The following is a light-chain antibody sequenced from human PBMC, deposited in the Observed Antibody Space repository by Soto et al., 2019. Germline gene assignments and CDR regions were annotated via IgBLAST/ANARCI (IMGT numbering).Light chain of an antibody. Sequence: DNQMTQSPSSLSASVGDRVTITCRASQGIGNSLAWYQQKPGKVPQLLIYAASTLQSGVPSRFSGSGSGTDFTLTISSLQPADNATYYCQKYDRVPGTFGQGTKVEIK. CDR3: QKYDRVPGT. CDR2: AAS. V-gene: IGKV1-27*01. CDR1: QGIGNS. J-gene: IGKJ1*01.